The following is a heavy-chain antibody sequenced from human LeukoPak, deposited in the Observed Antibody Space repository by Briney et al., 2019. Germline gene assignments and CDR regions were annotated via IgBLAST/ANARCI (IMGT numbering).Heavy chain of an antibody. D-gene: IGHD2-2*02. J-gene: IGHJ5*02. CDR2: ISAYNGNT. CDR3: ARDVEDIVVVPAAIPSWFDP. CDR1: GYTFTSYG. V-gene: IGHV1-18*01. Sequence: GASVKVSYKASGYTFTSYGISWVRQAPGQGLEWMGWISAYNGNTNYAQKLQGRVTMTTDTSTSTAYMELRSLRSDDTAVYYCARDVEDIVVVPAAIPSWFDPWGQGTLVTVSS.